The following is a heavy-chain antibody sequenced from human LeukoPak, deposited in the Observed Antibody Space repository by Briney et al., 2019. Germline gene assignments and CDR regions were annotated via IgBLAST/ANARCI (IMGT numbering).Heavy chain of an antibody. V-gene: IGHV4-59*01. Sequence: SETLSLTCAVSGASISNYYWSWIRQPPGKGLEWIGYIDYSGSTNYSPSLKSRVTISLDTSTNQFSLKLSSVTAADTAVYYCARHLASYYNYWGQGTLVTVSS. D-gene: IGHD3-10*01. CDR1: GASISNYY. J-gene: IGHJ4*02. CDR2: IDYSGST. CDR3: ARHLASYYNY.